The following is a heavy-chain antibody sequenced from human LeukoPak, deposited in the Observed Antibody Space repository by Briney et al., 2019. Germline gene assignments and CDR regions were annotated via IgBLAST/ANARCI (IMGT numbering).Heavy chain of an antibody. D-gene: IGHD6-13*01. V-gene: IGHV3-30-3*01. Sequence: PGGSLRLSCAASGFTFSSYAMHWVRQAPGKGLEWVAVISYDGSNKYYADSVKGRFTISRDNAKNSLYLQMNSLRAEDTAVYYCARDDIAAAGIFDYWGQGTLVTVSS. CDR2: ISYDGSNK. J-gene: IGHJ4*02. CDR3: ARDDIAAAGIFDY. CDR1: GFTFSSYA.